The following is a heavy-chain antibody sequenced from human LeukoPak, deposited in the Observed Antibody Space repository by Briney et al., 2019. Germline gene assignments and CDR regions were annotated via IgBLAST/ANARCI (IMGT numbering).Heavy chain of an antibody. CDR1: GGSFSGYY. D-gene: IGHD3-22*01. CDR2: INHSGST. V-gene: IGHV4-34*01. CDR3: ARDYYDSTGRHDAFDI. J-gene: IGHJ3*02. Sequence: SETLSLTCAVYGGSFSGYYWSWIRQPPGKGLEWIGEINHSGSTNYNPSLKSRVTISVDTSKNQFSLKLSSVTAADTAVYYCARDYYDSTGRHDAFDIWGQGTMVTVSS.